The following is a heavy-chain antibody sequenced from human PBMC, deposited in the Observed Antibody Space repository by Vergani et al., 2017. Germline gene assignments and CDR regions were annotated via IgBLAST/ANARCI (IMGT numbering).Heavy chain of an antibody. D-gene: IGHD2-2*01. CDR1: GFTFSSYE. V-gene: IGHV3-48*03. CDR3: ARSCSSTSCHSYYYYYMDV. J-gene: IGHJ6*03. Sequence: EVQLVESGGGLVQPGGSLRLSCAASGFTFSSYEMNWVRQAPGKGLEWVSYISSSGSTIYYADSVKGRFTISRDNAKNSLYLQMNSLRAEDTAVYYCARSCSSTSCHSYYYYYMDVWGKGTTVTVS. CDR2: ISSSGSTI.